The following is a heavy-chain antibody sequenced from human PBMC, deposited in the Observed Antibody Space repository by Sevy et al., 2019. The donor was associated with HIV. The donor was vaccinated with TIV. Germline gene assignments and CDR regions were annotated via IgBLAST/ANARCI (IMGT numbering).Heavy chain of an antibody. CDR2: ISGSDNST. CDR1: GFTFSIYA. D-gene: IGHD3-22*01. J-gene: IGHJ4*02. Sequence: GGSLRLSCAASGFTFSIYAMSWVRQAPGKGLEWVSGISGSDNSTYYADSVKGRFTISRDNSKSTLYLQMNSLRAEDTALYYCAKDLYYYTSLFDSWGQGTLVTVSS. V-gene: IGHV3-23*01. CDR3: AKDLYYYTSLFDS.